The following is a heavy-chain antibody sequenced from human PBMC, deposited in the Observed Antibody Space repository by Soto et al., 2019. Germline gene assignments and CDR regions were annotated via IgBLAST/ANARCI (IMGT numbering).Heavy chain of an antibody. CDR3: ARIWIGGRVMVRGVDPKLDI. CDR1: GFTFSSYA. V-gene: IGHV3-30-3*01. D-gene: IGHD3-10*01. Sequence: GGSLRLSCAASGFTFSSYAMHWVRQAPGKGLEWVAVISYGGSNKYYADSVKGRFTISRDNSKNTLYLQMNSLRAEDTAVYYCARIWIGGRVMVRGVDPKLDIWGQGTMVTVSS. CDR2: ISYGGSNK. J-gene: IGHJ3*02.